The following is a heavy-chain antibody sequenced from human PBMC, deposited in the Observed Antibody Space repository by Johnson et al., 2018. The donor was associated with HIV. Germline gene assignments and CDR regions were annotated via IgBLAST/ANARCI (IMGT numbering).Heavy chain of an antibody. V-gene: IGHV3-30*18. CDR1: GFTFSSSW. CDR3: AKDGAAPASYGAFDI. D-gene: IGHD2-8*01. Sequence: QVQLVESGGGVVQPGRSLRLSCAASGFTFSSSWMHWVCQAPEKGLEWVADIKCDGSEKYYADSVKGRFTISRDNSKNTLYLQMNSLRTEDTAVYYCAKDGAAPASYGAFDIWGQGTMVTVSS. CDR2: IKCDGSEK. J-gene: IGHJ3*02.